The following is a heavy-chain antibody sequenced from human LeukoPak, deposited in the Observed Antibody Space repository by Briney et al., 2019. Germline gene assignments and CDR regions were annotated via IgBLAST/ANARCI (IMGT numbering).Heavy chain of an antibody. Sequence: GGSLRLSCAASEFTFSDCAMHWVRQASGKGLEWVGLIESKAKNYATAYAASVKGTFTISRDESKNMAYLQMNSLKTDDTAVYYCTRDGGSYSHLDYWGQGTLVTVSS. CDR1: EFTFSDCA. CDR2: IESKAKNYAT. J-gene: IGHJ4*02. CDR3: TRDGGSYSHLDY. V-gene: IGHV3-73*01. D-gene: IGHD1-26*01.